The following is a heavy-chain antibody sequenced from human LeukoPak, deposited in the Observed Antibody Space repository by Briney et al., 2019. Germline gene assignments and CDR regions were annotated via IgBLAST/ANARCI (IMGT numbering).Heavy chain of an antibody. CDR1: GGSISSSSYY. CDR3: ARDRTYYCGSGSYQFDY. D-gene: IGHD3-10*01. J-gene: IGHJ4*02. V-gene: IGHV4-39*07. Sequence: SETLSLTCTVSGGSISSSSYYWGWIRQPPGKGLEWIGSIYYSGSTYYNPSLKSRVTISVDTSKNQFSLKLSSVTAADTAVYYCARDRTYYCGSGSYQFDYWGQGTLVTVSS. CDR2: IYYSGST.